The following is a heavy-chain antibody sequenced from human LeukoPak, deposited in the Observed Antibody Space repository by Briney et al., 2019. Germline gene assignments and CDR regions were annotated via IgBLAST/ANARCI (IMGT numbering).Heavy chain of an antibody. Sequence: SETLSLTCTVSGGSISSSSYYWGWIRQPPGKGLEWIGSIYYSGSTYYNPSLKSRVTISVDTSKNQFSLKLSSVTAEDTAVYYCARGLGSGSYLASYYYYMDVWGKGTTVTISS. CDR3: ARGLGSGSYLASYYYYMDV. D-gene: IGHD3-10*01. V-gene: IGHV4-39*07. CDR1: GGSISSSSYY. J-gene: IGHJ6*03. CDR2: IYYSGST.